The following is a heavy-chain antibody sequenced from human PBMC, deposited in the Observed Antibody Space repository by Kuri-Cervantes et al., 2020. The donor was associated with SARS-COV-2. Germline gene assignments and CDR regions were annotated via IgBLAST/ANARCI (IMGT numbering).Heavy chain of an antibody. CDR3: AKVGLSFDH. J-gene: IGHJ4*02. CDR1: GFTFSSVA. V-gene: IGHV3-23*01. Sequence: GESLKISCAASGFTFSSVAMSWVPQAPGKGLEWVSSISCRGVGTYYADSVKGRFTISRDNSKHTLYLQMNSLRAEDSALYYCAKVGLSFDHWGQGTLVTVSS. CDR2: ISCRGVGT. D-gene: IGHD2/OR15-2a*01.